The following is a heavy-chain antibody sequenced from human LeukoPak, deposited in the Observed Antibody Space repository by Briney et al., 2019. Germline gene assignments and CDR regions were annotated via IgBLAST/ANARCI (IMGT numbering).Heavy chain of an antibody. J-gene: IGHJ4*02. V-gene: IGHV3-53*01. CDR1: GFTFSDHA. D-gene: IGHD6-19*01. Sequence: PGGSLRLSCAASGFTFSDHAMSWVRQAPAKGLEWVSVIYSGGGTFYADSVKGRFTISRDNSKNTLYLQMNSLRAEDTAVYYCARAGGLRIAVAPIDCWGQGTLVTVSS. CDR2: IYSGGGT. CDR3: ARAGGLRIAVAPIDC.